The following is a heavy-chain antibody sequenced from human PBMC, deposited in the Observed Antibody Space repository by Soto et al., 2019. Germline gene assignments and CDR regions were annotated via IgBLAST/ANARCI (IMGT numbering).Heavy chain of an antibody. J-gene: IGHJ1*01. CDR1: GGTFSSYA. Sequence: QVQLVQSGAEVKKPGSSVKVSCKASGGTFSSYAISWVRQAPGQGLEWMGGIIPIFGTANYAQKFQGRVTITADESTSTAYMELSSLRSEDTAVYYCASDWSGYYRPMGYFQHWGQGTLVTVSS. D-gene: IGHD3-3*01. V-gene: IGHV1-69*01. CDR3: ASDWSGYYRPMGYFQH. CDR2: IIPIFGTA.